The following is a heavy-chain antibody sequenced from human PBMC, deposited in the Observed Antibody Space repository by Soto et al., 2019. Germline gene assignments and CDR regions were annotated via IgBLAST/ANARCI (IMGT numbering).Heavy chain of an antibody. Sequence: QITLKESGPTLVKPTQTLTLTCTFSGFSLSTSGVGVGWIRQPPGKALEWLALIYWDDDKRYSPSLKSRLTITKDTSKNQVVLTMTNMDPVDTATYYCAHRNVDDFWSGYSWNPWGQGTLVTVSS. D-gene: IGHD3-3*01. CDR2: IYWDDDK. CDR1: GFSLSTSGVG. J-gene: IGHJ5*02. V-gene: IGHV2-5*02. CDR3: AHRNVDDFWSGYSWNP.